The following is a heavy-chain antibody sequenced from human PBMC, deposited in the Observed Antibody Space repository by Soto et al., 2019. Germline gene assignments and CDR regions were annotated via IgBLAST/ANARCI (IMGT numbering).Heavy chain of an antibody. J-gene: IGHJ4*02. D-gene: IGHD6-19*01. V-gene: IGHV3-33*01. Sequence: GGSLRLSYAASGFTFSGYGMQWVRQAPGKGLEWVAVIWYDGSNKYYADSVKGRFTISRDNSKNTLYLQMNSLRAEDTAVYYCARDQARYSSGWSFDYWGQGTLVTVSS. CDR3: ARDQARYSSGWSFDY. CDR1: GFTFSGYG. CDR2: IWYDGSNK.